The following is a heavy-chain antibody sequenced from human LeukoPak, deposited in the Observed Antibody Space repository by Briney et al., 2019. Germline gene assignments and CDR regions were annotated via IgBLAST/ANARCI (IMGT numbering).Heavy chain of an antibody. V-gene: IGHV3-30*18. D-gene: IGHD2-15*01. J-gene: IGHJ6*02. CDR2: ISYDGSNK. Sequence: GGSLRLSCAASGFTFSSYGMHWVRHAPGKGLEWVPVISYDGSNKYYADSVKGRFTISRDNSKNTLYLQMNSLRAEDTAVYYCAKGLGYCSGRSCLQPSGMDAWGQGTTVTVSS. CDR1: GFTFSSYG. CDR3: AKGLGYCSGRSCLQPSGMDA.